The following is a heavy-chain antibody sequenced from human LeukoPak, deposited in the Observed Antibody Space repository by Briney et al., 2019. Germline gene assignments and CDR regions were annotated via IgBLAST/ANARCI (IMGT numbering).Heavy chain of an antibody. CDR1: GYTFTGYY. V-gene: IGHV1-2*02. J-gene: IGHJ2*01. CDR2: INPNRVDT. D-gene: IGHD4-17*01. CDR3: ATRPSVTPAAYFDL. Sequence: ASVKVSCKASGYTFTGYYIHWVRQAPGQGLELMGWINPNRVDTYSPQNFQGSLTMTGAPSISTVYMELSRLSSDDPAVYYCATRPSVTPAAYFDLWGRGTLVPVSS.